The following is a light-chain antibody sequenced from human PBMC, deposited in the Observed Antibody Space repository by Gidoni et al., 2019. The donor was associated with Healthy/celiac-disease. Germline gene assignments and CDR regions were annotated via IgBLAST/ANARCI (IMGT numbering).Light chain of an antibody. V-gene: IGKV1-5*01. CDR2: DAS. J-gene: IGKJ1*01. CDR3: QQYNSYRT. CDR1: QSISSW. Sequence: GDRVTITCRDSQSISSWLAWYQQKPGKAPKLLIYDASSLESGVPSRFSGSGSGTEFTLTISSLQPDDFATYYCQQYNSYRTFGQGTKVEIK.